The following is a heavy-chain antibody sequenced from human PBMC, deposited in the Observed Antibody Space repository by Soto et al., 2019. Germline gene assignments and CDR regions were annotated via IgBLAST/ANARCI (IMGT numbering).Heavy chain of an antibody. Sequence: QSGGSLRLSCAASGFTFSSYAMHWVRQAPGKGLEWVAVISYDGSNKYYADSVKGRFTISRDNSKNTLYLQMNSLRAEDTAVYYCARDFESGAARPFPLDYWGQGTLVTVSS. V-gene: IGHV3-30-3*01. CDR3: ARDFESGAARPFPLDY. CDR2: ISYDGSNK. CDR1: GFTFSSYA. D-gene: IGHD6-6*01. J-gene: IGHJ4*02.